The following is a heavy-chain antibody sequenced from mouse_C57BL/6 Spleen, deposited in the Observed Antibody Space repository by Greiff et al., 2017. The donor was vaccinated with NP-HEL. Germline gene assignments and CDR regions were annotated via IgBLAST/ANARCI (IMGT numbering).Heavy chain of an antibody. CDR1: GYAFSSSW. CDR2: IYPGDGDT. V-gene: IGHV1-82*01. Sequence: VQLQQSGPELVKPGASVKISCKASGYAFSSSWMNWVKQRPGKGLEWIGRIYPGDGDTNYNGKFKGKATLTADKSSSTAYMQLSSLTSEDAAVYFCAIEYYGSSYGRYFDVWGTGTTVTVSS. J-gene: IGHJ1*03. D-gene: IGHD1-1*01. CDR3: AIEYYGSSYGRYFDV.